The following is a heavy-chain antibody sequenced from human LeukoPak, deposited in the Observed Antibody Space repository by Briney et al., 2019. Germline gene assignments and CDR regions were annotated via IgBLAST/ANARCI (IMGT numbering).Heavy chain of an antibody. Sequence: PGGSLRLSCAASGFTFSTYWMHWVRQAPGKGLVWVSRIKGDGSSTSYADSVKGRFTISRDNAKNSLYLQMNSLRAEDTAVYYCARDGYQLLYGPADYWGQGTLVTVSS. J-gene: IGHJ4*02. CDR2: IKGDGSST. CDR3: ARDGYQLLYGPADY. D-gene: IGHD2-2*02. V-gene: IGHV3-74*01. CDR1: GFTFSTYW.